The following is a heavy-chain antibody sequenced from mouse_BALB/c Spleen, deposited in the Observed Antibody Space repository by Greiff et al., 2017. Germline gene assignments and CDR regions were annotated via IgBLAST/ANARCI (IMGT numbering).Heavy chain of an antibody. J-gene: IGHJ2*01. Sequence: QVQLQQSGAELVKPGASVKLSCKASGYTFTSYYMYWVKQRPGQVLEWIGEINPSNGGTNFNEKFKSKATLTVDKSSSTAYMQLSSLTSEDSAVYYCTTHGNYDYWGQGTTLTVAS. CDR3: TTHGNYDY. D-gene: IGHD2-1*01. CDR2: INPSNGGT. CDR1: GYTFTSYY. V-gene: IGHV1S81*02.